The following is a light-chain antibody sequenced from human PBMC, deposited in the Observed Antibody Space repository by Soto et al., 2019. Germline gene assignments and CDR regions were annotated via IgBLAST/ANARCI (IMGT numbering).Light chain of an antibody. CDR2: GAS. CDR1: QSVSSN. V-gene: IGKV3-15*01. CDR3: QQYNSWPPIT. J-gene: IGKJ5*01. Sequence: EIVMTQSPATLSVSPGERATLSCRASQSVSSNLAWYQQKPGQALRLLIFGASTRAAGVPDRFSGSGSGTEFTLTISSLQSEDFAVYYCQQYNSWPPITFGQGTRLEIK.